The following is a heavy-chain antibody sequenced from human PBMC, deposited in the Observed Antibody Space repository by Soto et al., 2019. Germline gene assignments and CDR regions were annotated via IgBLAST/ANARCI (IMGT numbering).Heavy chain of an antibody. V-gene: IGHV1-69*02. J-gene: IGHJ4*02. CDR2: IIPILGIA. CDR3: ARVEGGSYSNYDHYFYY. CDR1: GGTFSSYT. D-gene: IGHD4-4*01. Sequence: SVKVSCKASGGTFSSYTISWVRQAPGQGLEWMGRIIPILGIANYAQKFQGRVTITADKSTSTAYMDLSSLRSEDTALYYCARVEGGSYSNYDHYFYYWGQGTLVTVSS.